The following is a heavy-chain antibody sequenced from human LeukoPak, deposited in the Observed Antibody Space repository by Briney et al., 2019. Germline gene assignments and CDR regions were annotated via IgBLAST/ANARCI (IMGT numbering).Heavy chain of an antibody. CDR2: ISWNSGSI. V-gene: IGHV3-9*01. CDR1: GFTFDDYA. CDR3: AKERRYSSGWYGGDAFDI. Sequence: GGSLRLSCAASGFTFDDYAMHWVRQAPGKGLEWVSGISWNSGSIGYADSVKGRFTISRDNAKNSLYLQMNSLRAEDTALYYCAKERRYSSGWYGGDAFDIWGQGTMVTVSS. J-gene: IGHJ3*02. D-gene: IGHD6-19*01.